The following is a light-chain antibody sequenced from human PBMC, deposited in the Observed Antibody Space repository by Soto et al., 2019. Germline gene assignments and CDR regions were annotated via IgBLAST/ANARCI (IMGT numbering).Light chain of an antibody. CDR1: SSDVGSYNL. CDR2: EVS. Sequence: QSARTQPASVSGSPGQSITDSCTGTSSDVGSYNLVSWYRQHPGKAPKLMIYEVSKWPSGVSNRFSGSKSGNTASLTISGLQAEDEAHYYCCSYAGSDTLVVFGGETKLTVL. CDR3: CSYAGSDTLVV. J-gene: IGLJ2*01. V-gene: IGLV2-23*02.